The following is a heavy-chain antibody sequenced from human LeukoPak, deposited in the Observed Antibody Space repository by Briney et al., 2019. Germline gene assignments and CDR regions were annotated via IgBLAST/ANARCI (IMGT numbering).Heavy chain of an antibody. Sequence: SVKVSCKSSGCTFSSYAISWVRQAPGQGLEWMGRIIPIFGTANYAQKFQGRVTISTDESTSTAYMELSSLRSEDTAVYYCARGDIVVTSYMDVWGKGTTVTVSS. J-gene: IGHJ6*03. V-gene: IGHV1-69*05. D-gene: IGHD5-12*01. CDR1: GCTFSSYA. CDR3: ARGDIVVTSYMDV. CDR2: IIPIFGTA.